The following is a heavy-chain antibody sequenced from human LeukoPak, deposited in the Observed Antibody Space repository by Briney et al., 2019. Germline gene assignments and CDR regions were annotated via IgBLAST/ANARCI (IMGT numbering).Heavy chain of an antibody. J-gene: IGHJ4*02. V-gene: IGHV3-30*03. Sequence: GGSLRLSSAASGFTFSSYGMSWVRRAPGKGLEWVAVISYDGSNKYYADSVKGRFTISRDNSKNTLYLQMNSLKGEDTAVYYCARDPRGPTGYDHSGRDSFDYWGQGTLVTVSS. CDR3: ARDPRGPTGYDHSGRDSFDY. D-gene: IGHD3-22*01. CDR2: ISYDGSNK. CDR1: GFTFSSYG.